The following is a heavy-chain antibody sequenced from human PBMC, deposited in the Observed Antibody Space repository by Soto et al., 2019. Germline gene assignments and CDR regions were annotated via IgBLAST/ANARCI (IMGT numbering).Heavy chain of an antibody. CDR3: EKAYYDSSGTEIDY. V-gene: IGHV4-39*01. Sequence: PSETLSLTCTVSGGSISSSSYYWGWIRQPPGKGLEWIGSIYYSGSTYYNPSLKSRVTISVDTSKNQFSLKLSSVTAAETAVYYCEKAYYDSSGTEIDYWGQGTLVTVSS. J-gene: IGHJ4*02. D-gene: IGHD3-22*01. CDR1: GGSISSSSYY. CDR2: IYYSGST.